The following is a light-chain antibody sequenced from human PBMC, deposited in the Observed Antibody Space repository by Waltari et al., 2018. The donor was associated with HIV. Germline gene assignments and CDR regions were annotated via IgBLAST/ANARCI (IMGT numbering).Light chain of an antibody. CDR1: SLPHQY. CDR2: KDT. V-gene: IGLV3-25*03. J-gene: IGLJ3*02. CDR3: ESADNSGTYWV. Sequence: SYELPQPPSVSVSPGQTAKITCSGYSLPHQYAHRYQQKPGQAPPLVIYKDTQRPSGIPERFSGSHSGTTVTLIISGVQAEDEADYYCESADNSGTYWVFGGGTKLSVL.